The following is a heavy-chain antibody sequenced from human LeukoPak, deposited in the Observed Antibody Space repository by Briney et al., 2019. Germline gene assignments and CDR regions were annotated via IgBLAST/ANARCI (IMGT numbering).Heavy chain of an antibody. CDR3: ARDPLWSKGIDY. J-gene: IGHJ4*02. CDR2: INSDGSST. CDR1: GFTFSSYW. V-gene: IGHV3-74*01. D-gene: IGHD3-3*01. Sequence: GGSLRLSCAASGFTFSSYWMHWVRQAPGKGLVWVSRINSDGSSTSYADSVEGRFTISRDNAKNTLYLQMNSLRAEDTAVYYCARDPLWSKGIDYWGQGTLVTVSS.